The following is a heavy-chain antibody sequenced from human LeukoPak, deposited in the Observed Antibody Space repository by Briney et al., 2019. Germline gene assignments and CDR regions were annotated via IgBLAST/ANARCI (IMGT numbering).Heavy chain of an antibody. CDR3: AKGDVSVTREFDY. CDR1: RFTFSTYS. D-gene: IGHD7-27*01. V-gene: IGHV3-21*01. J-gene: IGHJ4*02. Sequence: GGSLRLSCAASRFTFSTYSMNWVRQAPGKGLEWVSSISSSSSYIYYADSVKGRFTISRDNAQNSLYLQMNSLRAEDTAVYYCAKGDVSVTREFDYWGQGTLVTVSS. CDR2: ISSSSSYI.